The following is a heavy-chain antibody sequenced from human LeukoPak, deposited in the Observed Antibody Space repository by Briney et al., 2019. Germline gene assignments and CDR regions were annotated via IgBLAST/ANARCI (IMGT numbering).Heavy chain of an antibody. V-gene: IGHV1-2*02. CDR3: ARSLVGYYYYYMDV. J-gene: IGHJ6*03. D-gene: IGHD2-21*01. CDR2: INPNSGGT. Sequence: GASVKVSCKASGYTFTGYYMHWVRQAPGQGLEWMGWINPNSGGTNYAQKFQGRVTMTGDTSISTAYMELSSLRSEDTAVYYCARSLVGYYYYYMDVWGKGTTVTISS. CDR1: GYTFTGYY.